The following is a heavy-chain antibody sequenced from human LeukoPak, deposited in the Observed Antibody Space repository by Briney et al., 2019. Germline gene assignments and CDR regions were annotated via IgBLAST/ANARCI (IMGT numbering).Heavy chain of an antibody. J-gene: IGHJ4*02. V-gene: IGHV4-4*07. CDR1: GGSISSYY. Sequence: SETLSLTCTVSGGSISSYYWSWIRQPAGQGLEWIGRIYTSGSTNYNPSLKSRVTMSVDTSKNQFSLKLSSVTAADTAVYYCARYGIAVAGPLFDYWGQGTLVTVSS. D-gene: IGHD6-19*01. CDR3: ARYGIAVAGPLFDY. CDR2: IYTSGST.